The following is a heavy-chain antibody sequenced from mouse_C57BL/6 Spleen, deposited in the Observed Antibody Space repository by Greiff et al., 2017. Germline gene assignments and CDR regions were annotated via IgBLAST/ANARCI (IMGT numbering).Heavy chain of an antibody. J-gene: IGHJ2*01. V-gene: IGHV1-82*01. D-gene: IGHD2-4*01. CDR1: GYAFSSSW. CDR3: ARHDYEGY. CDR2: IYPGDGDT. Sequence: QVQLQQSGPELVKPGASVKISCKASGYAFSSSWMNWVKQRPGKGLEWIGRIYPGDGDTNYNGKFKGKATLTADKSSSTAYMQLSSLTSEDSAVYFCARHDYEGYWGQGTTLTVSS.